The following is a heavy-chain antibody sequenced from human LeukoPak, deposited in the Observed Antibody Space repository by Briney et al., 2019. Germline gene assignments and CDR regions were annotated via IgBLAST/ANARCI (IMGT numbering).Heavy chain of an antibody. CDR2: IYYSGST. D-gene: IGHD3-3*01. CDR3: AREISITIFGVRIDKKGFNWFDP. CDR1: GGSISSYY. V-gene: IGHV4-59*12. Sequence: TSETLSLTCTVSGGSISSYYWSWIRQPPGKGLEWIGYIYYSGSTNYNPSLKSRVTISVDTSKNQFSLKLSSVTAADTAVYYCAREISITIFGVRIDKKGFNWFDPWGQGTLVTVSS. J-gene: IGHJ5*02.